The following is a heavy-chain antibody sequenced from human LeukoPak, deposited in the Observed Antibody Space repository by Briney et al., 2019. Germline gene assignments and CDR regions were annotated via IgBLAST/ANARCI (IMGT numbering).Heavy chain of an antibody. D-gene: IGHD3-10*01. V-gene: IGHV4-59*08. CDR2: IQYSGST. Sequence: PSETLSLTCTVSGGSISPYYWSWIRQPPGKGLEWIGYIQYSGSTSYNPSLKSRVTISVDTSKNRFSLKLSSVTAADSAVYSCARYGGTYFDTWGQGTMVTVSS. J-gene: IGHJ3*02. CDR1: GGSISPYY. CDR3: ARYGGTYFDT.